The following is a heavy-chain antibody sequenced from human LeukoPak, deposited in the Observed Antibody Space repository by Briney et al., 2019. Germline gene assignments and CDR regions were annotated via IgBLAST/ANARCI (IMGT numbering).Heavy chain of an antibody. CDR3: AKGGDYALDY. D-gene: IGHD4-17*01. V-gene: IGHV3-30*02. J-gene: IGHJ4*02. Sequence: GGSLRLSCAASGFSDSSSGIHWVRQAPGKGLDWLTFIQYDGRNKYYADAEKGRFTMSRDNYKNTLTMFLQMNSLRVEDTAVYYCAKGGDYALDYWGQGTLVTVSS. CDR2: IQYDGRNK. CDR1: GFSDSSSG.